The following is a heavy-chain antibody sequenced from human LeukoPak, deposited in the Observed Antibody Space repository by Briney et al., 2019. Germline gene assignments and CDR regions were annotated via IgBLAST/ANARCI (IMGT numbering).Heavy chain of an antibody. CDR2: INPNNGGT. V-gene: IGHV1-2*04. Sequence: ASVKVSCKASGYTFTGYYIQWVRQAPGQGLEWMGWINPNNGGTNYAQKFQGSVTMTRDTSINTAYMEVSRLRSDDTAVYYCARDHCTRGGCYEDYYGVDVWGQGTTVTVSS. CDR3: ARDHCTRGGCYEDYYGVDV. CDR1: GYTFTGYY. D-gene: IGHD2-8*01. J-gene: IGHJ6*02.